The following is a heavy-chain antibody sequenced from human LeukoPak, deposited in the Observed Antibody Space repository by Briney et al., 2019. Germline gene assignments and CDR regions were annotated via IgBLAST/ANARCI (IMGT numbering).Heavy chain of an antibody. J-gene: IGHJ6*03. Sequence: SVKVSCKASGGTFSSYAISWVRQAPGQGLEWMGGIIPIFGTANYAQKFQGRVTITTDESTSTAYMELSSLRSEDTAVYYCARAIGKRPYYYYYYMDVWGKGTTVTVSS. CDR2: IIPIFGTA. V-gene: IGHV1-69*05. CDR3: ARAIGKRPYYYYYYMDV. CDR1: GGTFSSYA.